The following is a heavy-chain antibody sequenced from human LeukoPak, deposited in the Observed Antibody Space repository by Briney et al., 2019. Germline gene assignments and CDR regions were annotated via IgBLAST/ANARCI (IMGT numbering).Heavy chain of an antibody. V-gene: IGHV1-2*06. CDR3: AREGDSGSRGGFDY. Sequence: ASVKVSCKASGYTFTGYYMHWVRQAPGQGLEWMGRINPNCGGTNSAQKFQGRVTMTRDTSISTAYMALSRLRSDDTAVYYCAREGDSGSRGGFDYWGQGTLVTVSS. CDR2: INPNCGGT. J-gene: IGHJ4*02. D-gene: IGHD1-26*01. CDR1: GYTFTGYY.